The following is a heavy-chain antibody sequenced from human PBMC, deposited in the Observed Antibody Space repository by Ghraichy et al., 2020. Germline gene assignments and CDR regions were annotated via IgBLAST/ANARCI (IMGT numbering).Heavy chain of an antibody. J-gene: IGHJ5*02. V-gene: IGHV4-39*01. CDR1: GGSINNF. D-gene: IGHD2-2*01. CDR2: FSYNGRT. Sequence: SQTLSLTCNVSGGSINNFWAWIRQPPGEGLEWIGSFSYNGRTYYNPSLESRVSISGDTSKNHVSLRLTSVTAAETAVYYCARQPQSTSRYDQWGRGTLVSVSS. CDR3: ARQPQSTSRYDQ.